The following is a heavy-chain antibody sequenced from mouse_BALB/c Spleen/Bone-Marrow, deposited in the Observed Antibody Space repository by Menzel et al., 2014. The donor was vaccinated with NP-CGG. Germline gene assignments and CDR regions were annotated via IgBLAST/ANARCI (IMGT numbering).Heavy chain of an antibody. Sequence: QVQLQQSGSVLVRPGASVKLSCKASGYTFTSSWMHWAKQRPGQGLEWIGEIHPNSGNTNYNEKFKGKATLTVDTSSTTAYVDLSILTAEDTAVYYCARQHRYAYYLDYWGQGTTLTVSS. J-gene: IGHJ2*01. CDR3: ARQHRYAYYLDY. D-gene: IGHD2-14*01. V-gene: IGHV1S130*01. CDR2: IHPNSGNT. CDR1: GYTFTSSW.